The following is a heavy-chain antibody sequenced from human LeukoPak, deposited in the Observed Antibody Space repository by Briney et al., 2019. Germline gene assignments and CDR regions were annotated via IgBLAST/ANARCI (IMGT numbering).Heavy chain of an antibody. D-gene: IGHD4-17*01. Sequence: GGSLRLSCAASGFVFSNYAMSWVRQAPGRGLEWVSTISGRADSTYSADSVRGRFTIHRDSYKNTLSLQMDSLRAEDTAVYYCARSPLIRESYGDKIVKFDYWGQGTLVTVSS. CDR3: ARSPLIRESYGDKIVKFDY. CDR2: ISGRADST. V-gene: IGHV3-23*01. CDR1: GFVFSNYA. J-gene: IGHJ4*02.